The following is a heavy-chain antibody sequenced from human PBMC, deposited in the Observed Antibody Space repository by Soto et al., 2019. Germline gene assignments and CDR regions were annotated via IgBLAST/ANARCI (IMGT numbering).Heavy chain of an antibody. CDR2: IRNKANSYTT. CDR3: SRENWAESLSHYYFYYFMHV. Sequence: EVQLVESGGDLVQPGGSLRLSCAASGFTFSDHYMDWVRQVPGQGLEWVGRIRNKANSYTTEYAASVTGRITISRDDSKNPIYLQMNSLTTEDTAVYYCSRENWAESLSHYYFYYFMHVWGKGTTVTVSS. V-gene: IGHV3-72*01. CDR1: GFTFSDHY. J-gene: IGHJ6*03. D-gene: IGHD3-3*01.